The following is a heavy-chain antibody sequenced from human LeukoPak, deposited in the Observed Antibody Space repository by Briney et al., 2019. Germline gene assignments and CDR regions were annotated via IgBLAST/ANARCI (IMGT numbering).Heavy chain of an antibody. CDR1: GYTFTSYY. J-gene: IGHJ4*02. Sequence: ASVKVSCKASGYTFTSYYMHWVRQAPGQGLEWMGIINPSGGSTSYAQKFQGRVTMTRDTSTSAVYMELSSLRSEDTAVYYCARGGLRFSGRRREVDYWGQGTLVTVSS. CDR2: INPSGGST. V-gene: IGHV1-46*01. D-gene: IGHD5-12*01. CDR3: ARGGLRFSGRRREVDY.